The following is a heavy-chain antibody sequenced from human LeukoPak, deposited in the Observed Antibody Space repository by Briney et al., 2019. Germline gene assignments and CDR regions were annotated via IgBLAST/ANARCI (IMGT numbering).Heavy chain of an antibody. V-gene: IGHV3-33*01. CDR3: ARDRRITIFGVVTNNWFDP. Sequence: QPGGSLRLSCAASGFTFSSYGMPWVRQAPGKGLEWVAVIWYDGSNKYYADSVKGRFTISRDNSKNTLYLQMNSLRAEDTAVYYCARDRRITIFGVVTNNWFDPWGQGTLVTVSS. J-gene: IGHJ5*02. CDR2: IWYDGSNK. CDR1: GFTFSSYG. D-gene: IGHD3-3*01.